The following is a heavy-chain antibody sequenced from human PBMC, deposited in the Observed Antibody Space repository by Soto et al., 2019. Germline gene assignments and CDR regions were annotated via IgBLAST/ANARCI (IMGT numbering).Heavy chain of an antibody. V-gene: IGHV3-30*18. CDR2: ISYDGSNK. Sequence: PGGSLRLSCAASGFTFSSYGMHWVRQAPGKGLEWVAVISYDGSNKYYADSVKGRFTISRDDSKNTLYLQMNSLRAEDTAVYYCAKGPDELVIIPYFDYWGQGTLVTVSS. J-gene: IGHJ4*02. CDR1: GFTFSSYG. CDR3: AKGPDELVIIPYFDY. D-gene: IGHD6-6*01.